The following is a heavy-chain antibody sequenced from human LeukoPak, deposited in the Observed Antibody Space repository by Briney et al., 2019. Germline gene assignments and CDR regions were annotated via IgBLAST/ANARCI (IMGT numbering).Heavy chain of an antibody. CDR3: ARVTAFPRGYFDY. Sequence: ASVKVSCKASGYTFTSYYMHWVRQAPGQGLEWMGIINPSGGSTSYAQKFQGRVAMTRDTSTSTVYMELSSLRSEDTAVYCCARVTAFPRGYFDYWGQGTLVTVSS. CDR1: GYTFTSYY. D-gene: IGHD2-21*02. J-gene: IGHJ4*02. CDR2: INPSGGST. V-gene: IGHV1-46*01.